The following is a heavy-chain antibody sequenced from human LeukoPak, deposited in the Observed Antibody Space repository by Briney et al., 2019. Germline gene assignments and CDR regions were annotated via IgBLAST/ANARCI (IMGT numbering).Heavy chain of an antibody. CDR3: ARDGPYSSGWPYFDF. J-gene: IGHJ4*02. Sequence: PRRSLRPSRAASLFTPSSYDMNCVPHAPGKGRGGLSVISSGGSSISYAESVKGRFTISRDNAKNSLYLQMNSLRAEDTAVYYCARDGPYSSGWPYFDFWGQGTLVTVSS. CDR2: ISSGGSSI. CDR1: LFTPSSYD. V-gene: IGHV3-48*03. D-gene: IGHD6-19*01.